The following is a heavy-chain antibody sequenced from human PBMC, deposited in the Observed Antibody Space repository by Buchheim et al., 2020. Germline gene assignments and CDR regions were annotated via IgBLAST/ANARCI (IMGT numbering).Heavy chain of an antibody. CDR2: IKSNTYGGTT. CDR3: AIDNVHNFLDY. D-gene: IGHD5-24*01. V-gene: IGHV3-15*01. Sequence: EVHLVESGGGLVKPGGSLRLSCTASGFIFSNAWMSWVRQVPGKGLEWVGRIKSNTYGGTTDYAAPVTGRITISRADSESTLYLQLNSLKTEDTAVYYCAIDNVHNFLDYWGQGTL. J-gene: IGHJ4*02. CDR1: GFIFSNAW.